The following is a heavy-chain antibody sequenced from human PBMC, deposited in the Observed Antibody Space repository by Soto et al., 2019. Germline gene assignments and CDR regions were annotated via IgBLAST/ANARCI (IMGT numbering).Heavy chain of an antibody. J-gene: IGHJ4*02. Sequence: GGSLRLSWAASGFTFSSYGMHWVRQAPGKGLEWVAVISYDGSNKYYADSVKGRFTISRDNSKDTLYLQMNSLRAEDTAVYYCAKTEDYGDPYYFDYWGQGTLVTVSS. CDR3: AKTEDYGDPYYFDY. CDR1: GFTFSSYG. V-gene: IGHV3-30*18. CDR2: ISYDGSNK. D-gene: IGHD4-17*01.